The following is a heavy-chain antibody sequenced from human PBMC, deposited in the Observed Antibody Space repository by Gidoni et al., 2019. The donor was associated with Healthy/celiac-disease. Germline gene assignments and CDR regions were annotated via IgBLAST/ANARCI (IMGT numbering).Heavy chain of an antibody. J-gene: IGHJ6*02. CDR1: GGTFSSYA. CDR3: ARDPGVTMVRGYYYYGMDV. Sequence: QVQLVQSGAEVKKPGSSVKVSCKASGGTFSSYAISWVRQAPGQGLEWMGRIIPILGIANYAQKFQGRVTITADKSTSTAYMELSSLRSEDTAVYYCARDPGVTMVRGYYYYGMDVWGQGTTVTVSS. CDR2: IIPILGIA. V-gene: IGHV1-69*04. D-gene: IGHD3-10*01.